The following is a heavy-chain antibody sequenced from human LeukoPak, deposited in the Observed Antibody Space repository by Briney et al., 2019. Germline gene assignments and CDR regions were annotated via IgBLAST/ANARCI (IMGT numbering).Heavy chain of an antibody. CDR1: GFTSSSYG. D-gene: IGHD3-22*01. Sequence: PGGSLRLSCAASGFTSSSYGMHWVRQAPGKGLEWVAVISYDGSYKYYADSVKGRFTISRDNSKNTLYLQMNSLRAENTAVYYCAKVGRGYYDSSGYYSPIDYWGQGTLVTVSS. J-gene: IGHJ4*02. CDR2: ISYDGSYK. CDR3: AKVGRGYYDSSGYYSPIDY. V-gene: IGHV3-30*18.